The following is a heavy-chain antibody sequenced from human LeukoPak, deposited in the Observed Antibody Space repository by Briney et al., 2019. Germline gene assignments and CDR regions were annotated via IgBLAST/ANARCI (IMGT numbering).Heavy chain of an antibody. V-gene: IGHV1-18*01. J-gene: IGHJ6*02. D-gene: IGHD2-2*01. CDR1: GYTFTSYG. CDR2: ISAYNGNT. CDR3: ARESYCSSTSCYSDYYYYGMDV. Sequence: ASVKVSCKASGYTFTSYGISWVRQAPGQGLEWMGWISAYNGNTNYAQKLQGRVTMTTDTSTSTAYMERRSLRSDDTAVYYCARESYCSSTSCYSDYYYYGMDVWGQGTTVTVSS.